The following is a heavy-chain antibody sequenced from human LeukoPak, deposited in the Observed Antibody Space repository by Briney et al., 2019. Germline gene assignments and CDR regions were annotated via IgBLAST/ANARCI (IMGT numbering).Heavy chain of an antibody. Sequence: GGSLRLSCAASGFTFSDYRMDWARQAPGKGLEWVSSISSSRSYIHYADSGRFIISRDNAKNLLYLQINSLRAEDTAVYYCARSRGPPTYFDYWGQGTLVTVSS. V-gene: IGHV3-21*01. D-gene: IGHD3-16*01. CDR2: ISSSRSYI. CDR3: ARSRGPPTYFDY. J-gene: IGHJ4*02. CDR1: GFTFSDYR.